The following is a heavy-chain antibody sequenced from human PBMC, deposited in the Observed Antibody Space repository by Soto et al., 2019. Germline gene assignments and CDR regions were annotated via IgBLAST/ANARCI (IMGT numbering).Heavy chain of an antibody. Sequence: LRLSCAASGFAFSNSWMSWVRQAPGKGLQWVAIIQQDGSEKYYVDSVKGRFTISRDNAKNSLYLQMNSLRAEDTAVYYCAKVRRWEDYFDYWGQGTLVTVSS. J-gene: IGHJ4*02. V-gene: IGHV3-7*02. CDR3: AKVRRWEDYFDY. CDR2: IQQDGSEK. CDR1: GFAFSNSW. D-gene: IGHD1-26*01.